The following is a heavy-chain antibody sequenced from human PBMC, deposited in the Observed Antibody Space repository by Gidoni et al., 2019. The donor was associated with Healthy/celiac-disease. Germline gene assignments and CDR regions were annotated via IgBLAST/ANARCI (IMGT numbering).Heavy chain of an antibody. CDR1: GFTLSSDG. D-gene: IGHD3-22*01. J-gene: IGHJ4*02. Sequence: QVQLVESGGGVVQPGRSLRLSCAAYGFTLSSDGMHGVRQAPGKGLEWVEVIWYDGSKKYYADSVKGRFTISRDNSKNTLYLQMNSLRAEDTAVYYCAREGYYDSSGYYYRDWGQGTLVTVSS. CDR2: IWYDGSKK. CDR3: AREGYYDSSGYYYRD. V-gene: IGHV3-33*01.